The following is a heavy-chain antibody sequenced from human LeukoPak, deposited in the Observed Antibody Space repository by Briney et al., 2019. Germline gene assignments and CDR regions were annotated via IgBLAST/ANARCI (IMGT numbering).Heavy chain of an antibody. Sequence: GGSLRLSCAASGFTFSSYGMSWVRQAPGKGLEWVSAISGSGGSTYYADSVKGRFTISRDNSKNTVYLQMNSLRAEDTAVYYCAKDHLYCSGGSCYGDYRGQGALVTVSS. D-gene: IGHD2-15*01. V-gene: IGHV3-23*01. CDR1: GFTFSSYG. CDR2: ISGSGGST. J-gene: IGHJ4*02. CDR3: AKDHLYCSGGSCYGDY.